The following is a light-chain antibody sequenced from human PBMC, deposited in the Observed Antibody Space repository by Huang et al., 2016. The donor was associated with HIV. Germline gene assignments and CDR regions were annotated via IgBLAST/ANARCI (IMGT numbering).Light chain of an antibody. J-gene: IGKJ2*01. CDR1: QTISSNY. CDR2: GTS. V-gene: IGKV3-20*01. Sequence: EVVLTQSPGTLSLSPGERATLSCRASQTISSNYFAWYQQKPGQAPRLLIYGTSNRATCIPDRFSGSGSGTDFTLTISRLEPEDFAVYYCQQYGNSPPYTFGQGTTLDIK. CDR3: QQYGNSPPYT.